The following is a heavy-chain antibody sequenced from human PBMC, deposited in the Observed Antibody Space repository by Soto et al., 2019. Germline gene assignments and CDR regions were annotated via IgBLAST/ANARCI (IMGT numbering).Heavy chain of an antibody. D-gene: IGHD6-19*01. V-gene: IGHV1-2*04. J-gene: IGHJ5*02. Sequence: ASVKVSCKASGYTFTGYYMHWVRQAPGQGLEWMGWINPNSGGTNYAQKFQGWVTMTRDTSISTAYMELSRLRSDDTAVYYCARDTARIAVAGNNWFDPWGQGTLVTVSS. CDR1: GYTFTGYY. CDR2: INPNSGGT. CDR3: ARDTARIAVAGNNWFDP.